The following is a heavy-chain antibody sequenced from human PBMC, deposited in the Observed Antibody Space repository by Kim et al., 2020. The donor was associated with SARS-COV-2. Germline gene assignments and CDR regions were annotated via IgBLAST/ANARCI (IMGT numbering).Heavy chain of an antibody. CDR2: ISGGGDNT. CDR1: GFTFSSYA. Sequence: GGSLRLSCAASGFTFSSYAMSWVRQAPGKGLEWVSTISGGGDNTYYADSVKGRFTISRDNSGNTLYLQMSSLRAEDTAEYYCARRPPFDPWGQGTLVTVS. J-gene: IGHJ5*02. V-gene: IGHV3-23*01. CDR3: ARRPPFDP.